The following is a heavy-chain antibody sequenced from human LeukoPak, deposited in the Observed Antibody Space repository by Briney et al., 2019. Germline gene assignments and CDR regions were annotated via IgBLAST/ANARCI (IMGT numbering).Heavy chain of an antibody. CDR1: GFTFSSYA. V-gene: IGHV3-30*14. CDR3: ARRAGAYSHPYDY. CDR2: ISYDGSNN. J-gene: IGHJ4*02. Sequence: GGSLRLSCAASGFTFSSYAMHWVRQAPGKGLEWVAVISYDGSNNYYADSVKGRFTISRDNSKNTLYLQMNSLRAEDTAVYYCARRAGAYSHPYDYWGQGTLVTVSS. D-gene: IGHD4/OR15-4a*01.